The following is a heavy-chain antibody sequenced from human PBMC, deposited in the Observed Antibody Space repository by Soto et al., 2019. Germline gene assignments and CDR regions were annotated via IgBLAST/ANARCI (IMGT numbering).Heavy chain of an antibody. D-gene: IGHD5-18*01. CDR2: ISYDGSNK. J-gene: IGHJ4*02. V-gene: IGHV3-30-3*01. Sequence: GGSLRLSCAASGFTFSSYAMHWVRQAPGKGLEWVAVISYDGSNKYYADSVKGRFTISRDNSKNTLYLQMNSLRAEDTAVYYCASHGGAKLRGYSHGPPQPASFDYWGQGTLVTVSS. CDR1: GFTFSSYA. CDR3: ASHGGAKLRGYSHGPPQPASFDY.